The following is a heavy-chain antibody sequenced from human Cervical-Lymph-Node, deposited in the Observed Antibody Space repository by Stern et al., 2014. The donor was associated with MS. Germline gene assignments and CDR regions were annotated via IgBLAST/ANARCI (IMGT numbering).Heavy chain of an antibody. D-gene: IGHD1-26*01. Sequence: QDQLVQSGAEVRKSGSSVKVSCRASGRIFSIDDVRRVRQAPGQGLEWMGALIPTFGTPEYAQKFRDRVTISADESMREVYMELTNLTSEDTAVYYCARANPPGLVGNNPYFFPMDVWGQGTTVTVSS. CDR3: ARANPPGLVGNNPYFFPMDV. J-gene: IGHJ6*02. V-gene: IGHV1-69*12. CDR2: LIPTFGTP. CDR1: GRIFSIDD.